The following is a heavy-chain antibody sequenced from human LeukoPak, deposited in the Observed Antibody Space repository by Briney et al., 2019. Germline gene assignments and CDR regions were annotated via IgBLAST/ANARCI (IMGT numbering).Heavy chain of an antibody. D-gene: IGHD4-11*01. CDR3: ARDPSTVTTFFAFGFGWFDP. Sequence: SETLSLTCTVSGGSISNYYWNWIRQPPGKGLEWIGCIYYSGTTNYNPSLKSRVTISVDTSKNQFSLKLSSVTAADPAVYYCARDPSTVTTFFAFGFGWFDPWGQGTLVTVSS. V-gene: IGHV4-59*12. J-gene: IGHJ5*02. CDR2: IYYSGTT. CDR1: GGSISNYY.